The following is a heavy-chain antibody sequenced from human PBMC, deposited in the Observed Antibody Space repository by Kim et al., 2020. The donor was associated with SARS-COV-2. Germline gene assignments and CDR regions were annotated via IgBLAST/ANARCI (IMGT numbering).Heavy chain of an antibody. D-gene: IGHD3-16*01. V-gene: IGHV3-7*03. Sequence: GGSLRLSCAASGFTFSSYWMTWVRQAPGKGLEWVANIKRDGSEKHYVDSVKGRFSISRDNAKDSVYLQMNSLRAEDTAVYYCAKDGGRREDYWGQGTLVT. CDR3: AKDGGRREDY. CDR2: IKRDGSEK. CDR1: GFTFSSYW. J-gene: IGHJ4*02.